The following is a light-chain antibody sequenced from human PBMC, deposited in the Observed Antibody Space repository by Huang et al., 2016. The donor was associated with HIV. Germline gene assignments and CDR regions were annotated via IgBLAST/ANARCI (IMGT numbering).Light chain of an antibody. CDR1: PSLGSSS. CDR2: GAS. Sequence: EIVLTQSPGTLSLSPGEKATLSCRASPSLGSSSLAWYQQKAGQAPRLLLYGASSRATGSPDRCRSSGSGTDFTLSSSRLEPEDFAVYYCQQYDSSPVTFGGGTKVEIK. J-gene: IGKJ4*01. CDR3: QQYDSSPVT. V-gene: IGKV3-20*01.